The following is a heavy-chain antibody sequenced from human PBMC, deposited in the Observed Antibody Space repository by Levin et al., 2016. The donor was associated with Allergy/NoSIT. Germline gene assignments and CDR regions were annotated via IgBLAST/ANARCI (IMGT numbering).Heavy chain of an antibody. D-gene: IGHD6-13*01. V-gene: IGHV4-34*01. CDR2: INHSGST. CDR3: ARGRRYSSSKNWFDP. Sequence: VRQMPGKGLEWIGEINHSGSTNYNPSLKSRVTISVDTSKNQFSLKLSSVTAADTAVYYCARGRRYSSSKNWFDPWGQGTLVTVSS. J-gene: IGHJ5*02.